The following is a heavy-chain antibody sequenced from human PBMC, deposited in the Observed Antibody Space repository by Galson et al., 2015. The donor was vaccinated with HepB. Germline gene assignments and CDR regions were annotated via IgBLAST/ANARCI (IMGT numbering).Heavy chain of an antibody. Sequence: SLRLSCAASGFTFSDYYMSWIRQAPGKGLEWVSYISSSSSYTNYADSVKGRFTISRDNAKNSLYLQMNSLRAEDTAVYYCARDEYSYYDSSGYSGYWGQGTLVTVSS. J-gene: IGHJ4*02. D-gene: IGHD3-22*01. V-gene: IGHV3-11*06. CDR2: ISSSSSYT. CDR3: ARDEYSYYDSSGYSGY. CDR1: GFTFSDYY.